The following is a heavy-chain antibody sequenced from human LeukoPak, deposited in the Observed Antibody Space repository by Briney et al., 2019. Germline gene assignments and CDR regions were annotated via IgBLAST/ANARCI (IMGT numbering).Heavy chain of an antibody. V-gene: IGHV4-30-4*01. J-gene: IGHJ4*02. D-gene: IGHD6-13*01. CDR3: GGKTRHGSRPAPYYFDY. CDR1: GGSVSSGDYY. Sequence: SQTLSLTCTVSGGSVSSGDYYWSWIRQPPGKGLEWIGYIYYSGSTYYNPSLKSRVTISVDTSKNQFSLKLSSVTAADTAVYCCGGKTRHGSRPAPYYFDYWGQGTLVTVSS. CDR2: IYYSGST.